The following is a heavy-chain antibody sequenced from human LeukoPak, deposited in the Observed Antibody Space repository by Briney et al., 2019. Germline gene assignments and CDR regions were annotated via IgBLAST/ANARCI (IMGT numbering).Heavy chain of an antibody. J-gene: IGHJ3*02. CDR1: GFTVSSNY. CDR2: IYSGGST. D-gene: IGHD3-22*01. V-gene: IGHV3-66*01. Sequence: GSLRLSCAASGFTVSSNYMSWVRQAPGKGLEWVSVIYSGGSTYYADSVKGRFTISRDNSKNTLYPQMNSLRAEDTAVYYCARDISSGYYDAFDIWGQGTMVTVSS. CDR3: ARDISSGYYDAFDI.